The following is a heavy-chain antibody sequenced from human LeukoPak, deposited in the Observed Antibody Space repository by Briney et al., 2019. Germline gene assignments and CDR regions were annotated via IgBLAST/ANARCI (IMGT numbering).Heavy chain of an antibody. J-gene: IGHJ5*02. CDR3: ARVTASPSGLQLVLPMFLRSSWFDP. Sequence: ASVRVSCKASGYPFTRYDINCVRHATGKGFEWMGWLHPNSGNTGYAQKCKGRVTMTRNTSISTAYMELSSMRSEDTAVYYCARVTASPSGLQLVLPMFLRSSWFDPWGQGTLVTASS. CDR1: GYPFTRYD. V-gene: IGHV1-8*01. CDR2: LHPNSGNT. D-gene: IGHD6-6*01.